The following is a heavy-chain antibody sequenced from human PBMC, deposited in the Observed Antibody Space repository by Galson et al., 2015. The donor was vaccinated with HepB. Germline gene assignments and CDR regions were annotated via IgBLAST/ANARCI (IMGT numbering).Heavy chain of an antibody. CDR1: GYKFTSYY. D-gene: IGHD3-10*01. Sequence: SVKVSCKASGYKFTSYYMHWVRQAPGQGLEWMRIINPSGGSTDYAQKFRGRLTMTRDTSTSTVFMELSSLRSEDTAVYHCARGVLLWDGPDYWGQGTLDTVSS. CDR3: ARGVLLWDGPDY. J-gene: IGHJ4*02. V-gene: IGHV1-46*01. CDR2: INPSGGST.